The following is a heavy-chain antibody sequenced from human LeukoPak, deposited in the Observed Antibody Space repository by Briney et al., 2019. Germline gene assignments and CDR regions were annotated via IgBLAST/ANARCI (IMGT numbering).Heavy chain of an antibody. J-gene: IGHJ1*01. Sequence: PSETLSLTCTVSGGSISSYSWNWIRQPAGKGLEWIGRIYNSGSTNYNPSLKSRVTISVDTSKNQFSLKLSSVTAADTAVYFCASPRGDDSGGYYTWYFHHWGQGILVTVSS. CDR1: GGSISSYS. V-gene: IGHV4-4*07. CDR2: IYNSGST. CDR3: ASPRGDDSGGYYTWYFHH. D-gene: IGHD3-22*01.